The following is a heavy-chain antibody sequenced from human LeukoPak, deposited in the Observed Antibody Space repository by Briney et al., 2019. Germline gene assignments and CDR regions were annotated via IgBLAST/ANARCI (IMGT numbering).Heavy chain of an antibody. CDR3: ARGGYYYYYMDV. CDR1: VFTFSSYD. J-gene: IGHJ6*03. V-gene: IGHV3-13*01. Sequence: GGSLRLSCAASVFTFSSYDMHWVRQATGKGLEWVSAIGTAGDTYYPGSVKGRFTISRENAKNSLYLQMNSLRAGDTAVYYCARGGYYYYYMDVWGKGTTVTVS. CDR2: IGTAGDT.